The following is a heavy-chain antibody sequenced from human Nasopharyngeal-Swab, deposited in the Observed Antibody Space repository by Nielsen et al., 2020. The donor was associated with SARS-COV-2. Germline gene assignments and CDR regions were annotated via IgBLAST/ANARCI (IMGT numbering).Heavy chain of an antibody. D-gene: IGHD3-22*01. Sequence: WIRQPPGKGLEWLGSLYYSGSTYYNPSLKSRVTISVDTSKNQFSLKLSSVTAADTAVYYCARAVGVDYYDSSGYYPPSWFDPWGQGTLVTVSS. J-gene: IGHJ5*02. CDR3: ARAVGVDYYDSSGYYPPSWFDP. V-gene: IGHV4-30-4*01. CDR2: LYYSGST.